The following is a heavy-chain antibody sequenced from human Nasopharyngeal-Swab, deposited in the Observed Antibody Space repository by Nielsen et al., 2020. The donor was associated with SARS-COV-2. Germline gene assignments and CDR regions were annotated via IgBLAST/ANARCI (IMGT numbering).Heavy chain of an antibody. CDR2: IYPGDSDT. J-gene: IGHJ3*02. D-gene: IGHD3-9*01. CDR1: GYSFTSYW. V-gene: IGHV5-51*01. Sequence: GESLKISCKGSGYSFTSYWIGWVRQMPGKGLEWMGIIYPGDSDTRYSPSFQGQVTISADKSISTAYLQRSSLKASDTSMYYCARRAYDILTGYLLDAFDIWGQGTMVTVSS. CDR3: ARRAYDILTGYLLDAFDI.